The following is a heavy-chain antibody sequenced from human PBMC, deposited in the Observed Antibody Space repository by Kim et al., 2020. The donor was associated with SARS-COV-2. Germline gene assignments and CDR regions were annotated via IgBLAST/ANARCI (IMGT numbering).Heavy chain of an antibody. D-gene: IGHD5-18*01. J-gene: IGHJ4*02. CDR2: IKQDGSEK. Sequence: GGSLRLSCAASGFTFSSYWMSWVRQAPGKGLEWVANIKQDGSEKYYVDSVKGRFTISRDNAKNSLYLQMNSLRAEDTAVYYCARDPSIQLWRRFDYWGQGTLVTVSS. CDR3: ARDPSIQLWRRFDY. CDR1: GFTFSSYW. V-gene: IGHV3-7*01.